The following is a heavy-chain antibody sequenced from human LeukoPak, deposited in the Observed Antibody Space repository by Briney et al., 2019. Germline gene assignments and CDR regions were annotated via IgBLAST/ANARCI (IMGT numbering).Heavy chain of an antibody. D-gene: IGHD4-17*01. Sequence: GGSLRLSCAASGFIFSNYGMSWVRQAPGKGLEWVSAISGSGGSTYYADSVKGRFTISRDNSKNTLYLQMNSLRAEDTAVYYCAKDRGDYDSYYNYYMDVWDKGTTVTISS. J-gene: IGHJ6*03. CDR1: GFIFSNYG. CDR2: ISGSGGST. CDR3: AKDRGDYDSYYNYYMDV. V-gene: IGHV3-23*01.